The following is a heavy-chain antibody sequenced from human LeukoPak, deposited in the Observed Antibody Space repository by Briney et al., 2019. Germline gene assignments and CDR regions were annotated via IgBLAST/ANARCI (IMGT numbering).Heavy chain of an antibody. V-gene: IGHV3-11*01. Sequence: PGGSLRLSCAASGFTFSDYYMSWIRQAPGKGLEWVSYMSSSSSVIKYADSVKGRFTISRDNAKNSLYLQMNSLRAEDTAVYYCARVGRNKVAARFGAFDIWGQGTTVTVSS. J-gene: IGHJ3*02. CDR1: GFTFSDYY. CDR2: MSSSSSVI. CDR3: ARVGRNKVAARFGAFDI. D-gene: IGHD6-6*01.